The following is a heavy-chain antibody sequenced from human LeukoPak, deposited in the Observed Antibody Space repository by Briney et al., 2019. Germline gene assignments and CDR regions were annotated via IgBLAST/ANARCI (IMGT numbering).Heavy chain of an antibody. CDR2: ISSSTSNI. Sequence: GGSLTLSGTGSGFIFNSYGINWIRQDPGKGLEWIAYISSSTSNIFYADSVKGRFTISRDHAKDSVLLQMNSLRVEDTALYFCARDGVMAETPFYFDSWGQGALVTVSS. D-gene: IGHD2-21*01. J-gene: IGHJ4*02. V-gene: IGHV3-48*01. CDR1: GFIFNSYG. CDR3: ARDGVMAETPFYFDS.